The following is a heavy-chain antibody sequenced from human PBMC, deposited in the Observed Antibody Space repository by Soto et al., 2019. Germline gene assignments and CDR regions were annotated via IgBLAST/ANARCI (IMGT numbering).Heavy chain of an antibody. CDR2: ISSTTHYI. Sequence: PGGSLRLSCAASGFTFTRYSMNWVRQAPGKGLEWVSSISSTTHYIYYADSMRGRFTISRDNAKSSLYLQMNSLRAEDTAVYYCARFGYVRTFDYWGQGTLVTVSS. CDR3: ARFGYVRTFDY. V-gene: IGHV3-21*04. D-gene: IGHD3-16*01. J-gene: IGHJ4*02. CDR1: GFTFTRYS.